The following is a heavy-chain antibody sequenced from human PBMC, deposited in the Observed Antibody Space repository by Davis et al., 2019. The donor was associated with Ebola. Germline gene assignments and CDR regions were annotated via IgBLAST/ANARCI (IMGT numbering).Heavy chain of an antibody. J-gene: IGHJ6*04. CDR3: AKGGSGWPSDYSYGLGV. V-gene: IGHV3-23*01. CDR1: GFTFGSYA. D-gene: IGHD6-19*01. CDR2: VTSSGGGT. Sequence: GGSLRLSCAASGFTFGSYAMTWARQAPGKGLEWVSAVTSSGGGTYYTDSVKGRFTISRDNSKNTLYLQMTSLSGDDTAVYYCAKGGSGWPSDYSYGLGVWGKGTTVTVAS.